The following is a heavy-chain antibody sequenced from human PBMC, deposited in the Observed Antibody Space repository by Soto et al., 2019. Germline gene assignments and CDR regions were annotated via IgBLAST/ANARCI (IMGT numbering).Heavy chain of an antibody. Sequence: VQLVESGGGVVQPGGSLRLSCAASGFTLSSYWMYWVRQAPGKGLVWVSGINSDGSTTTYADSVKGRFTISRDNYKNTLYLKMNSLRAEDTAVYYCAFATTNWGEAFDFWGQGTPVTVSS. CDR2: INSDGSTT. J-gene: IGHJ4*02. CDR1: GFTLSSYW. V-gene: IGHV3-74*03. CDR3: AFATTNWGEAFDF. D-gene: IGHD7-27*01.